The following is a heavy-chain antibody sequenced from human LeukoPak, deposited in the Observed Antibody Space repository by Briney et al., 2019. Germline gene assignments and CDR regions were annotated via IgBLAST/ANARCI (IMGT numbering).Heavy chain of an antibody. CDR2: INTDGSNT. J-gene: IGHJ6*03. D-gene: IGHD3-10*01. V-gene: IGHV3-74*01. CDR1: GFTFSSYW. CDR3: ARDPGSPYYYYMDV. Sequence: PGGSLRLSCAASGFTFSSYWMHWVRQAPGKGLVWVSRINTDGSNTSYADSVKGRFTISRDNAKNTLYLQMNSLRAEDTAVYYCARDPGSPYYYYMDVWGKGTTVTVSS.